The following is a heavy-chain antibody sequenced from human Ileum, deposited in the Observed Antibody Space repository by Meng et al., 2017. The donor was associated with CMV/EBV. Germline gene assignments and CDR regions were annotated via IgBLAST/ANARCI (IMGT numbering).Heavy chain of an antibody. CDR1: GFTFSGYG. CDR2: IRYDGTNR. J-gene: IGHJ5*02. D-gene: IGHD3-3*01. V-gene: IGHV3-30*02. CDR3: ATDPVDVWNTYHGFDP. Sequence: GGSLRLSCVASGFTFSGYGMHWVRQAPGKGLEWVAFIRYDGTNRYYADSVKGRFTISRDKSKNTLDLQMNTLRAEDTAVYYCATDPVDVWNTYHGFDPWGQGTLVTVSS.